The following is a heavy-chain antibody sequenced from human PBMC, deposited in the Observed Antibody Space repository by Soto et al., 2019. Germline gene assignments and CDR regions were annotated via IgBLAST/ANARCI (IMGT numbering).Heavy chain of an antibody. Sequence: QVQLVESGGGVVQPGRSLRLSCAASRFTFSTYAMHWVRQAPGKGLEWVAVISYDGSNKYYADSVKSRFTISRDNSKNTLYLQMNSLRAEDTAVYYCARDKSPYSSGWHNRHFDYWGQGTLVTVSS. D-gene: IGHD6-19*01. CDR1: RFTFSTYA. CDR3: ARDKSPYSSGWHNRHFDY. J-gene: IGHJ4*02. CDR2: ISYDGSNK. V-gene: IGHV3-30-3*01.